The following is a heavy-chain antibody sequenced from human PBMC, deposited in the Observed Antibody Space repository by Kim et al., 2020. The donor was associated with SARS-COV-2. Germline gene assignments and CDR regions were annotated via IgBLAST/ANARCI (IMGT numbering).Heavy chain of an antibody. J-gene: IGHJ4*02. CDR1: GYTFTSYG. V-gene: IGHV1-18*01. D-gene: IGHD3-9*01. CDR3: ARVYYDILTGYYPDY. CDR2: ISAYNGNT. Sequence: ASVKVSCKASGYTFTSYGISWVRQAPGQGLEWMGWISAYNGNTNYAQKLQGRVTMTTDTSTSTAYMELRSLRSDDTAVYYCARVYYDILTGYYPDYWGQGTLVTVSS.